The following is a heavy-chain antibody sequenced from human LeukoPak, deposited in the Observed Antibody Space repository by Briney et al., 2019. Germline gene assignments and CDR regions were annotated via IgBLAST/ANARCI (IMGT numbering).Heavy chain of an antibody. CDR1: GFTFSSYE. D-gene: IGHD2-2*01. J-gene: IGHJ4*02. CDR2: IGSGGASI. V-gene: IGHV3-48*03. CDR3: ARDRTVGVPGTLYFDF. Sequence: GGSLRLSCAASGFTFSSYEMTWVRQAPGKGLEWISYIGSGGASIHYADSVRGRFTISRDDAENSLYLQTNSLRVEDTALYYCARDRTVGVPGTLYFDFWGRGTLVTVSS.